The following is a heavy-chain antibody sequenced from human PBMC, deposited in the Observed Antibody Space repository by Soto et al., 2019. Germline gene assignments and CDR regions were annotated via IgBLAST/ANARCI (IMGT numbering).Heavy chain of an antibody. J-gene: IGHJ3*02. CDR2: IWYDGSNK. CDR1: GFTFSSYG. D-gene: IGHD2-2*01. V-gene: IGHV3-33*01. CDR3: ARAYHAGSYDAFDI. Sequence: QVQLVESGGGVVQPGRSLRLSCAASGFTFSSYGMNWVRQAPGKGLEWVAVIWYDGSNKYYADSVKGRFTISRDNSKNTLYVQMNSLSAEDTAVYYCARAYHAGSYDAFDIWGQGTMVTVSS.